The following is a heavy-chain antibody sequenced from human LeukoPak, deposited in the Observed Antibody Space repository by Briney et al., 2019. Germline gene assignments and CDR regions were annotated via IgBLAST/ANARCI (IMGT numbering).Heavy chain of an antibody. V-gene: IGHV1-2*02. CDR2: INPNSGGT. CDR1: GYTFTGYY. D-gene: IGHD3-22*01. CDR3: ARGEKYYYDSSGYYYDY. J-gene: IGHJ4*02. Sequence: GASVKVSCKASGYTFTGYYMHWVRQAPGQGLEWMGWINPNSGGTNYAQKFQGRVTMTRDTSISTAYMELSRLRSDDTAVYYCARGEKYYYDSSGYYYDYWGQGTLVTVSS.